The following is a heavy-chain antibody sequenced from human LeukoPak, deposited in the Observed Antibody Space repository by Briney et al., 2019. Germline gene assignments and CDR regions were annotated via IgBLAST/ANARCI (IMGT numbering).Heavy chain of an antibody. D-gene: IGHD2-15*01. CDR3: ASATLRCSGGSCYEMDV. CDR1: GGSLSSGSYY. V-gene: IGHV4-61*02. CDR2: IYTSGST. J-gene: IGHJ6*04. Sequence: SETLSLTCTVSGGSLSSGSYYWSWIRQPAGKGREWIGRIYTSGSTNYNPSLNSRGTRSVDTSKNQFSLKLSSVTAADTAVYYCASATLRCSGGSCYEMDVWGKGTTVTVSS.